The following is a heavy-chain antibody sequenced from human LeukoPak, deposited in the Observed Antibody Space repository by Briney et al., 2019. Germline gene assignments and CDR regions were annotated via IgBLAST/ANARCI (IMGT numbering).Heavy chain of an antibody. J-gene: IGHJ4*02. CDR3: ARTAYYDISTGYPYYFDY. CDR1: GFTFSRYI. Sequence: GGSLRLSCAASGFTFSRYIMNWVRQAPGKGLEWVSYISSSSSTIDYADSVKGRLTTSRDNAKNSLYLQMNSLRDEDTAVYYCARTAYYDISTGYPYYFDYWGQGTLVTVSS. CDR2: ISSSSSTI. D-gene: IGHD3-9*01. V-gene: IGHV3-48*02.